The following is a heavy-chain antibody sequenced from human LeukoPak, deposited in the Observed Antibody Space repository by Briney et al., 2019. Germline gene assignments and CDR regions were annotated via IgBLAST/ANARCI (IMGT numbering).Heavy chain of an antibody. V-gene: IGHV4-39*01. D-gene: IGHD6-19*01. CDR3: ARLDRVAVAGRLYYFDY. Sequence: SETLSLTCTVSGGSISSSSYYWGWIRQPPGKGLEWIGSIYYSGSTYYNPSLKSRVTISVDTSKNQFSLKLSSVTAADTAVYYCARLDRVAVAGRLYYFDYWGQGNLVTVSS. J-gene: IGHJ4*02. CDR1: GGSISSSSYY. CDR2: IYYSGST.